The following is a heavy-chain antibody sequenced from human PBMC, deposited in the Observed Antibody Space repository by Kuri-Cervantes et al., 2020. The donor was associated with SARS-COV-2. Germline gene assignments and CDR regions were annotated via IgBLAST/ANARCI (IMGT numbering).Heavy chain of an antibody. CDR2: ISGSGGST. CDR3: ARAPRGVRYFDY. Sequence: GGSLRLSCAASGFTFSSYSMNWVRQAPGKGLEWVSAISGSGGSTYYADSVKGRFTISRDNSKNTLYLQMNSLRAEDTAVYYCARAPRGVRYFDYWGQGTLVPSPQ. J-gene: IGHJ4*02. D-gene: IGHD1-1*01. CDR1: GFTFSSYS. V-gene: IGHV3-23*01.